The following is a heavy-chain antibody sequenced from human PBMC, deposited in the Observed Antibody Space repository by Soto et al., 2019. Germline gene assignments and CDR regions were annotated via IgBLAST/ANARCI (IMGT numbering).Heavy chain of an antibody. Sequence: EVQLVDSGGDLVQPGGSLRLSCAASGVTFSHYWMTWVRQAPGKGLEWVANINQDGSVKTYLDSMKGRLTISRDNAQDSLYLQMDSLRAEDTAVYYCGRDPGYGALDYWGQGTLVTVSA. D-gene: IGHD4-17*01. J-gene: IGHJ4*02. CDR2: INQDGSVK. CDR3: GRDPGYGALDY. CDR1: GVTFSHYW. V-gene: IGHV3-7*01.